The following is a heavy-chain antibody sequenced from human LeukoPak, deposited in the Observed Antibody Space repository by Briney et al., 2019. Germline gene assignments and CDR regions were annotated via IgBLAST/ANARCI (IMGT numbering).Heavy chain of an antibody. J-gene: IGHJ4*02. D-gene: IGHD3-3*01. Sequence: PGGSLRLSXAASGFTFSSYSMNWVRQAPGKGLEWVSSISSSSSYIYYADSVKGRFTISRDNAKNSLYLQMNSLRAEDTAVYYCARDGRTEYYDFWSGYYHDYWGQGTLVTVSS. CDR2: ISSSSSYI. V-gene: IGHV3-21*01. CDR3: ARDGRTEYYDFWSGYYHDY. CDR1: GFTFSSYS.